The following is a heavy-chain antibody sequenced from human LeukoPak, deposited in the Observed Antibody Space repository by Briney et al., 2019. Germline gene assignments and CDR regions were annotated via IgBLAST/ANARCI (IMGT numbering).Heavy chain of an antibody. CDR3: ARGVVEDYDFDY. D-gene: IGHD2-15*01. CDR1: GGSISSSSYY. V-gene: IGHV4-39*07. J-gene: IGHJ4*02. CDR2: IYYSGST. Sequence: PSETLSLTCTVSGGSISSSSYYWGWIRQPPGKGPEWIGSIYYSGSTYYNPSLKSRVTISVDTSKNQFSLKLSSVTAADTAVYYCARGVVEDYDFDYWGQGTLVTVSS.